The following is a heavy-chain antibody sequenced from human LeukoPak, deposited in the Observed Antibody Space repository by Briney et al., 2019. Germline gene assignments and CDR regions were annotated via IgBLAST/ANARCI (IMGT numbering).Heavy chain of an antibody. J-gene: IGHJ4*02. D-gene: IGHD2/OR15-2a*01. CDR1: GFTFSSYG. Sequence: GGYLRRSCAASGFTFSSYGMHWLRQAPGKGLEWVAVISYDGSNKYYADSVKGRFTISRDNSKNTLYLQMNSLGAEDTYVYYCAKHRVYGMTRAQYWGQGTLVTVSS. CDR2: ISYDGSNK. V-gene: IGHV3-30*18. CDR3: AKHRVYGMTRAQY.